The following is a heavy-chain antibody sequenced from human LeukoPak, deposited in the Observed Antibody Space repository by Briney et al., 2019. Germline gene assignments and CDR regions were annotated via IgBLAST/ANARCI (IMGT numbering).Heavy chain of an antibody. J-gene: IGHJ6*03. CDR3: ARDYYYDSSGYPRDYMDV. CDR2: IIPIFGTA. D-gene: IGHD3-22*01. V-gene: IGHV1-69*06. CDR1: GGTFSSYA. Sequence: SVKVSCKASGGTFSSYAISWVRQAPGQGLEWMGGIIPIFGTANYAQKFQGRVTITADKSTSTAYMELSSLRSEDTAVFYCARDYYYDSSGYPRDYMDVWGKGTTVTVSS.